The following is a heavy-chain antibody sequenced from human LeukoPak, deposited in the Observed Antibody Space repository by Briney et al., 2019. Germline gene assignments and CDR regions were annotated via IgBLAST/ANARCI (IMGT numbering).Heavy chain of an antibody. CDR1: GFTFSSYA. CDR3: AKDHGEYGDYSKFNY. V-gene: IGHV3-23*01. CDR2: ISGSGGIT. Sequence: GGSLRLSCAASGFTFSSYAMSWDRQAPGKGLEWVSAISGSGGITYYADSVKGRFTISGDNSKNTLYLQMNSLRAEDTAVYYCAKDHGEYGDYSKFNYWGQGTLVTVSS. D-gene: IGHD4-17*01. J-gene: IGHJ4*02.